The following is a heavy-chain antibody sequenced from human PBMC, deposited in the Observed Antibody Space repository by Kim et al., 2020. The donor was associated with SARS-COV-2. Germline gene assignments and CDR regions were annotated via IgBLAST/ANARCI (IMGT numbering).Heavy chain of an antibody. J-gene: IGHJ6*02. CDR3: ARVGRLVVPAAMESYYYYGMDV. V-gene: IGHV1-69*13. D-gene: IGHD2-2*01. CDR1: GGTFSSYA. Sequence: SVKVSCKASGGTFSSYAISWVRQAPGQGLEWMGGIIPIFGTANYAQKFQGRVTITADESTSTAYMELSSLRSEDTAVYYCARVGRLVVPAAMESYYYYGMDVWGQGTTVTVSS. CDR2: IIPIFGTA.